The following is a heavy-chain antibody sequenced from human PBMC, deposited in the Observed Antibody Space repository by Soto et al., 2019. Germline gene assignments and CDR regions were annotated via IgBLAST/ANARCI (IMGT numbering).Heavy chain of an antibody. CDR2: IIPIFGTA. J-gene: IGHJ6*02. CDR1: GGTFSSYA. D-gene: IGHD3-22*01. Sequence: QVQLVQSGAEVKKPGSSVKVSCKASGGTFSSYAISWVRQALGQGLEWMGGIIPIFGTANYAQKFQRRVTITADESPSTAYMELSSLRSEDTAVYYCAREYYDSSGLTFVDYYYGMDVWGQVTTVTVSS. CDR3: AREYYDSSGLTFVDYYYGMDV. V-gene: IGHV1-69*01.